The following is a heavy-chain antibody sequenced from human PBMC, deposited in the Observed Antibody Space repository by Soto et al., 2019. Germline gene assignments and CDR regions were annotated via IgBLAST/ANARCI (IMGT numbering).Heavy chain of an antibody. CDR2: IYHSGST. D-gene: IGHD6-6*01. Sequence: QLQLQESGSGLVKPSQTLSLTCAVSGGSISSGGYSWRWIRQPPGKGLEWIGYIYHSGSTYYNPSLKSRVTISVARSKNQFSLKLSSVTAADTAVYYCAGGIAARPLGYWGQGTLVTVSS. CDR3: AGGIAARPLGY. V-gene: IGHV4-30-2*01. J-gene: IGHJ4*02. CDR1: GGSISSGGYS.